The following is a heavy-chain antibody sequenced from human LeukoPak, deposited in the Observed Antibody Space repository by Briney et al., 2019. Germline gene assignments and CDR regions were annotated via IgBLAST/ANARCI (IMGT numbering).Heavy chain of an antibody. CDR1: GFTFSSYW. CDR3: AREGAYYYDTAVVWAPDY. Sequence: PGGSLRLSCAASGFTFSSYWMHWVRQAPGKGLGWVSRINSDGSSTSYADSVKGRFTISRDNAKNTLYLQMNSLRAEDTAVYYCAREGAYYYDTAVVWAPDYWGQGTLVTVSS. V-gene: IGHV3-74*01. J-gene: IGHJ4*02. D-gene: IGHD3-22*01. CDR2: INSDGSST.